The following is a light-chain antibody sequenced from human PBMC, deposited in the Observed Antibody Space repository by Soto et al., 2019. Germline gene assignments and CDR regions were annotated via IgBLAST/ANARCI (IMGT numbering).Light chain of an antibody. CDR3: QQRSEWPIT. Sequence: EVVLTQSPASLSLSPGDRATPSCGADQSVSDYLAWYQQKPGHPPRLLFFDASSRASGVPHRFSAGGSGTDFTLIISSLQAEDFAVYYCQQRSEWPITFGQGTRLEIK. CDR2: DAS. V-gene: IGKV3-11*01. J-gene: IGKJ5*01. CDR1: QSVSDY.